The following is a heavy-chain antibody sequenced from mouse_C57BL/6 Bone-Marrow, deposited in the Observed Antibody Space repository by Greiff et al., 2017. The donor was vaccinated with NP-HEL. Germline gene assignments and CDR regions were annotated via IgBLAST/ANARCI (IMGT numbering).Heavy chain of an antibody. Sequence: QVQLQQPGAELVRPGTSVKLSCKASGYTFTSYWMHWVKQRPGQGLEWIGVIDPSDSYTNYNQKFKGKATLTVDTSSSTAYMQLSSLTSEDSAVYYCAREGTAQARFAYWGQGTLVTVSA. V-gene: IGHV1-59*01. CDR3: AREGTAQARFAY. J-gene: IGHJ3*01. D-gene: IGHD3-2*02. CDR1: GYTFTSYW. CDR2: IDPSDSYT.